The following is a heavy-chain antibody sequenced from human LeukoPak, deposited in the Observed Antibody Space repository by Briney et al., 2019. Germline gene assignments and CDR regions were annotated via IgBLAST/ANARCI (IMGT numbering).Heavy chain of an antibody. CDR1: GFTFSSYA. J-gene: IGHJ4*02. CDR3: ARGRRYYYDSSGPPFDY. CDR2: ISYDGSNK. V-gene: IGHV3-30-3*01. D-gene: IGHD3-22*01. Sequence: PGGSLRLFCAASGFTFSSYAMHWVRQAPGKGLEWVAVISYDGSNKYYADSVKGRFTISRDNSKNTLYLQMNSLRAEDTAVYYCARGRRYYYDSSGPPFDYWGQGTLVTVSS.